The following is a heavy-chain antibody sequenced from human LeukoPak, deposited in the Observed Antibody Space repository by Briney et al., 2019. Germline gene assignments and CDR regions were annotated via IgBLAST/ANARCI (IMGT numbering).Heavy chain of an antibody. CDR2: IYYSGST. CDR3: ARTYSNLDY. V-gene: IGHV4-59*01. CDR1: GGSIGSYH. J-gene: IGHJ4*02. D-gene: IGHD4-11*01. Sequence: PSETLSLTCTVSGGSIGSYHWNWIRQPPGKGLEWIGYIYYSGSTNYNPSLKSRVTISVDTSKNQFSLKLSSVTAADTAVYYCARTYSNLDYWGQGTLVTVSS.